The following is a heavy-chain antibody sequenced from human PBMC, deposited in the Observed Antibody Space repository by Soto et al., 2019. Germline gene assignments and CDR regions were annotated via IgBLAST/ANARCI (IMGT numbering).Heavy chain of an antibody. D-gene: IGHD3-9*01. V-gene: IGHV3-23*01. CDR3: AKVTRYFDWLLGSGLPY. Sequence: EVQLLESGGGLVQPGGSLRLSCAASGFTFSSYAMSWVRQAPGKGLEWVSAISGSGGSTYYADSVKGRFTISRDNSKNTLYLQMNSLRAEDTAVYDCAKVTRYFDWLLGSGLPYWGQGTLVTVSS. CDR2: ISGSGGST. CDR1: GFTFSSYA. J-gene: IGHJ4*02.